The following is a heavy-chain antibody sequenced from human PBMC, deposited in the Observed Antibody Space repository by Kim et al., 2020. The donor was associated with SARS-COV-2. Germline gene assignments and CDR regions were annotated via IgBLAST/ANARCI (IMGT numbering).Heavy chain of an antibody. J-gene: IGHJ3*02. CDR1: GLTFNKYG. D-gene: IGHD4-17*01. V-gene: IGHV3-23*01. CDR2: ISGSGSRI. CDR3: AKVARNWGDYNFDI. Sequence: GGSLRLSCVASGLTFNKYGMTWGRQGLGKGLDWVSGISGSGSRILYADSVKDRFTISRDNSRNTLYLQMDSLRAEDTAVYYCAKVARNWGDYNFDIWGQGTVVTVSS.